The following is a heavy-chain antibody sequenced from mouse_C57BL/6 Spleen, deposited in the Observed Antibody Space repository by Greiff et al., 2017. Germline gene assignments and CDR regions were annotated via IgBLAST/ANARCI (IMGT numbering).Heavy chain of an antibody. CDR1: GYTFTSYG. CDR3: AREEASYYDY. J-gene: IGHJ2*01. V-gene: IGHV1-81*01. Sequence: VQLQQSGAELARPGASVKLSCKASGYTFTSYGISWVKQRTGQGLEWIGEIYPRSGNTYYNEKFKGKATLTAAKSSSTAYMELRSLTSEDSAVXFCAREEASYYDYWGQGTTLTVSS. CDR2: IYPRSGNT. D-gene: IGHD6-1*01.